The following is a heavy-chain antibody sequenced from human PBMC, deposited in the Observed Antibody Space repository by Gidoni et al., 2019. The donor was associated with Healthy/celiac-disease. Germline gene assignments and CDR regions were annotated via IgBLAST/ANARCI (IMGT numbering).Heavy chain of an antibody. Sequence: EVQLLESGGGLVQPGGSLRLSCAASGFTFSSYAISWVRQAPGKGLEWVSAISGSGGSTYYADSVKGRFTISRDNSKNTLYLQMNSLRAEDTAVYYCAKDQGTRYSSGWTDRVNFDYWGQGTLVTVSS. CDR2: ISGSGGST. CDR3: AKDQGTRYSSGWTDRVNFDY. CDR1: GFTFSSYA. J-gene: IGHJ4*02. V-gene: IGHV3-23*01. D-gene: IGHD6-19*01.